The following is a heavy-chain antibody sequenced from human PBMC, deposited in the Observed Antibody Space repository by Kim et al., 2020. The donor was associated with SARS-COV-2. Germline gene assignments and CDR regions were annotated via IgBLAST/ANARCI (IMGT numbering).Heavy chain of an antibody. D-gene: IGHD3-10*01. Sequence: STYYNPSLKSRVTISVDTSKNQFSLKLSSVTAADTAVYYCARVLSPGVDYWGQGTLVTVSS. CDR3: ARVLSPGVDY. CDR2: ST. J-gene: IGHJ4*02. V-gene: IGHV4-31*02.